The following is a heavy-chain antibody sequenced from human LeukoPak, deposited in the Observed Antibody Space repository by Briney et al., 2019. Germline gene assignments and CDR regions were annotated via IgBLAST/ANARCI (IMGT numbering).Heavy chain of an antibody. Sequence: PSETLSLTCAVYGGSFSGYYWSWIRQPPGKGLEWIGEINHSGSTNYNPSLKSRVTISVDTSKNQFSLKLRSVTAADTAVYYCARGFGSRGWYVYWGQGTLVTVSS. CDR1: GGSFSGYY. CDR2: INHSGST. V-gene: IGHV4-34*01. D-gene: IGHD6-19*01. J-gene: IGHJ4*02. CDR3: ARGFGSRGWYVY.